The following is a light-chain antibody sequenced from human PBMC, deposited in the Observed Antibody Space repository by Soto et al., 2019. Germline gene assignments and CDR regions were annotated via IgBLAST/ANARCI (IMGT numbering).Light chain of an antibody. CDR2: GDD. CDR3: AVWDGNLSGVV. V-gene: IGLV1-44*01. J-gene: IGLJ2*01. CDR1: SSNIGSHT. Sequence: QLVLTQPPSTSGTPGQRVAISCSGTSSNIGSHTVNWYQQLPGTAPKLLIYGDDQRPSGVPDRFSGSKSGTSASLAISGLQPEDEANYYGAVWDGNLSGVVFGGGTKLTVL.